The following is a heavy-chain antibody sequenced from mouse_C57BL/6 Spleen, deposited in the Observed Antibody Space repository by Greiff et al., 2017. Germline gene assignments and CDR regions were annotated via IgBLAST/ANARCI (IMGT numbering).Heavy chain of an antibody. CDR1: GYTFTDYE. CDR3: TRRGYSNYVPYFDV. V-gene: IGHV1-15*01. J-gene: IGHJ1*03. D-gene: IGHD2-5*01. Sequence: QVQLKQSGAELVRPGASVTLSCKASGYTFTDYEMHWVKQTPVHGLEWIGAIDPETGGTAYNQKFKGKAILTADKSSSTAYMELRSLTSEDSAVYYCTRRGYSNYVPYFDVWGTGTTVTVSS. CDR2: IDPETGGT.